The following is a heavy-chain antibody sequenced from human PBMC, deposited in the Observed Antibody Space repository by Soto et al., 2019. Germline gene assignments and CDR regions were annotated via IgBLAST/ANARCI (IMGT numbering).Heavy chain of an antibody. D-gene: IGHD5-12*01. CDR1: GYTFTSYS. V-gene: IGHV1-18*04. J-gene: IGHJ5*02. CDR3: ARSHYTWFDP. Sequence: QVQLVQSGAEVKKPGASVKVSCKTSGYTFTSYSITWVRQAPGQGLEGMGRISAYNANTHSAQNLEGRATMTTDTSTSKAYMELRSLRSDGTAVYYCARSHYTWFDPWGQGTLVTVSS. CDR2: ISAYNANT.